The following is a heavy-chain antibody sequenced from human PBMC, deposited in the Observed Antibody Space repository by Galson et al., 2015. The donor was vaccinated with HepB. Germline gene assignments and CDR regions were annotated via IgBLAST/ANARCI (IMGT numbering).Heavy chain of an antibody. Sequence: VKVSCKVSGYTFTDYYMHWVQQAPGKGLEWMGLVDPEDGETIYAEKFQGRVTITADTSTDTAYMELSSLRSEDTAVYYCATEKRISYYDSSGGDYFDYWGQGTLVTVSS. V-gene: IGHV1-69-2*01. D-gene: IGHD3-22*01. CDR3: ATEKRISYYDSSGGDYFDY. J-gene: IGHJ4*02. CDR1: GYTFTDYY. CDR2: VDPEDGET.